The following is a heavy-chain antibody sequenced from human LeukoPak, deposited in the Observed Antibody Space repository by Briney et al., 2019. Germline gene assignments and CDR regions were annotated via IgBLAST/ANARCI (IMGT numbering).Heavy chain of an antibody. CDR3: ARVVPVLRFLDERFDP. CDR1: GGSISSGGYD. J-gene: IGHJ5*02. D-gene: IGHD3-3*01. CDR2: IYHSGST. Sequence: SETLSLTCTVSGGSISSGGYDWSWIRQPPGKGLEWIGYIYHSGSTYYNPSLKSRVTISVDRSKNQFSLKLSSVTAADTAVYYCARVVPVLRFLDERFDPWGQGTLVTVSS. V-gene: IGHV4-30-2*01.